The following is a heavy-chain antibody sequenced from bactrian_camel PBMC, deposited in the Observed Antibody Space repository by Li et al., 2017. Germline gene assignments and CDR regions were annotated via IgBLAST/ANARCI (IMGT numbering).Heavy chain of an antibody. J-gene: IGHJ4*01. Sequence: VQLVESGGGLVQPGGSLRLSCEAPGFTFSNYGMSWVRQAPGKGLEWVSSIHSEGSNTYYTDSVKGRFTISRDNAKNTLYLQLNSLKTEDTATYYCTPSPGGEGDKYWGPGTQVTVS. CDR2: IHSEGSNT. CDR3: TPSPGGEGDKY. V-gene: IGHV3-2*01. CDR1: GFTFSNYG.